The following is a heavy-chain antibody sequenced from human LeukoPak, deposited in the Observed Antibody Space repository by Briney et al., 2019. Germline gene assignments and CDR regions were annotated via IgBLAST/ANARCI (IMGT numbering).Heavy chain of an antibody. CDR3: ARDTYYYGSGRTYYYYGMDV. J-gene: IGHJ6*02. CDR2: IDPSAGST. D-gene: IGHD3-10*01. V-gene: IGHV1-46*01. Sequence: ASVKVSCKASGYTFTNYYMHWVRQAPGQGLEWMGVIDPSAGSTTYAQKFQGRVTMTRDTATSTAYMELRSLRSDDTAVYYCARDTYYYGSGRTYYYYGMDVWGQGTTVTVSS. CDR1: GYTFTNYY.